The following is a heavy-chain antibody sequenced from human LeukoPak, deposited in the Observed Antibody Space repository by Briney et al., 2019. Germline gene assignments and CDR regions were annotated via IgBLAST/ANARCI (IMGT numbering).Heavy chain of an antibody. CDR1: GGSFSGYY. Sequence: PSETLSLTCAVYGGSFSGYYWSWIRQPPGNGLEWIGYIYYSGSTNYNPSLKSRVTISVDTSKNQFSLKLSSVTAADTAVYYCARDWYYYDSSGYYSRAWFDPWGQGTLVTVSS. J-gene: IGHJ5*02. D-gene: IGHD3-22*01. CDR3: ARDWYYYDSSGYYSRAWFDP. CDR2: IYYSGST. V-gene: IGHV4-59*01.